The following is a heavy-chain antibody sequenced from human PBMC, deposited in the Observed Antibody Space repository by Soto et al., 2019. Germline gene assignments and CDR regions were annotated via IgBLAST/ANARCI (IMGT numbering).Heavy chain of an antibody. CDR1: GFTFSNYA. CDR3: ARDSTMVRGVEFDY. D-gene: IGHD3-10*01. Sequence: GGSLRLSCAASGFTFSNYAMSWVRQAPGKGLEWVANIKQDGSEKYYVDSVKGRFTISRDNAKNSLYLQMNSLRAEDTAVYYCARDSTMVRGVEFDYWGQGTLVTVSS. CDR2: IKQDGSEK. J-gene: IGHJ4*02. V-gene: IGHV3-7*01.